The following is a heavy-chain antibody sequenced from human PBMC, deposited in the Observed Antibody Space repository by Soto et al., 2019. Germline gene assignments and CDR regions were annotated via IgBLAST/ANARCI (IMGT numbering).Heavy chain of an antibody. CDR3: ARGEPIFGVVISNYYYGMDV. Sequence: ASVKVSCKASGYTFTSYAMHWVRQAPGQRLEWMGWINAGNGNTKYSQKFQGRVTITRDTSASTAYMELSSLRSEDTAVYYCARGEPIFGVVISNYYYGMDVWGQGTTVTVSS. D-gene: IGHD3-3*01. V-gene: IGHV1-3*01. CDR1: GYTFTSYA. CDR2: INAGNGNT. J-gene: IGHJ6*02.